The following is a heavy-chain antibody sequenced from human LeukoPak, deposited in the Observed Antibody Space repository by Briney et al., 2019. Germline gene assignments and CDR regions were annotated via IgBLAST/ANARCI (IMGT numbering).Heavy chain of an antibody. D-gene: IGHD6-13*01. CDR2: IKQDGSQK. CDR1: GFTSSHYW. Sequence: GGSLRLSCAASGFTSSHYWMSWVRQAPGKGLERVASIKQDGSQKYYGDSVKGRFTISRDNAKNSLYLQMNSLRAEDTAFYYCAKDGNSWSLDYWGQGTLVTVSS. V-gene: IGHV3-7*01. J-gene: IGHJ4*02. CDR3: AKDGNSWSLDY.